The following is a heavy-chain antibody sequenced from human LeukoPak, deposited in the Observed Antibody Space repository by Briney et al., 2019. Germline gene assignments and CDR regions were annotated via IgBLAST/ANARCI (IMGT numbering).Heavy chain of an antibody. CDR3: ARDGGTTVIVLDAFDI. CDR2: IYTSGST. J-gene: IGHJ3*02. CDR1: GGSISSYY. D-gene: IGHD4-11*01. V-gene: IGHV4-4*07. Sequence: SETLSLTCTVSGGSISSYYWSWIRQPAGKGLEWIGRIYTSGSTNYNPSLKSRVTMSVDTSKNQFSPKLSSVTAADTAVYYCARDGGTTVIVLDAFDIWGQGTMVTVSS.